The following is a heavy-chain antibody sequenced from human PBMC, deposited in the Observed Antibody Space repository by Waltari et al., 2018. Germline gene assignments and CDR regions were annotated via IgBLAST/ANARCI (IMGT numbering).Heavy chain of an antibody. Sequence: QVQLQESGPGLVKPSQTLSLTCTVSGGSISSGRYYWSWIRQPAGKGLEWIGYIYTSGSTNYNPSLKSRVTISVDTSKNQFSLKLSSVTAADTAVYYCARESYYGSGRLYYFDYWGQGTLVTVSS. V-gene: IGHV4-61*09. D-gene: IGHD3-10*01. J-gene: IGHJ4*02. CDR3: ARESYYGSGRLYYFDY. CDR2: IYTSGST. CDR1: GGSISSGRYY.